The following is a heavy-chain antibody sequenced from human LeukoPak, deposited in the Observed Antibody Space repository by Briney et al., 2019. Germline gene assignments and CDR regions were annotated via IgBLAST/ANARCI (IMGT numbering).Heavy chain of an antibody. CDR1: GGSFSGYY. CDR3: ARVPITMVRGVIILFDY. Sequence: SETLSLTCAVYGGSFSGYYWSWIRQPPGKGLEWIGEINHSGSTNYNPSLKSRVTISVDTSKNQFSLKLSSVTAEDTAVYYCARVPITMVRGVIILFDYWGQGTLVTVSS. CDR2: INHSGST. J-gene: IGHJ4*02. V-gene: IGHV4-34*01. D-gene: IGHD3-10*01.